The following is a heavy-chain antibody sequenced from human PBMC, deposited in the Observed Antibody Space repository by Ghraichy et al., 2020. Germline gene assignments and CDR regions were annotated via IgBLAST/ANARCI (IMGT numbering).Heavy chain of an antibody. D-gene: IGHD1-20*01. Sequence: SVKVSCKASGFTFSTSAVQWVRQARGQRLEWIGWIVVGSGNTNYAQKFQERVTITRDMSTSTAYMELSSLGSEDTAVYYCASDRNNWIDLWSFDIWGQGTLVTVYS. J-gene: IGHJ3*02. CDR2: IVVGSGNT. V-gene: IGHV1-58*01. CDR3: ASDRNNWIDLWSFDI. CDR1: GFTFSTSA.